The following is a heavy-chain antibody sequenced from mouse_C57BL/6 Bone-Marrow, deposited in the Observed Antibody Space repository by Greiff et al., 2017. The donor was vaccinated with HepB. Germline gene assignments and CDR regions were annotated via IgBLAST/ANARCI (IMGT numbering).Heavy chain of an antibody. CDR3: ARSVELLRYFDY. Sequence: QVQLQQSGAELVKPGASVKLSCKASGYTFTSYWMHWVKQRPGQGLEWIGMIHPNSGSTNYNEKFKSKATLTVDKSSSTSYMQLSSLTSEDSAVYYCARSVELLRYFDYWGQGTTLTVSS. J-gene: IGHJ2*01. D-gene: IGHD1-1*01. CDR2: IHPNSGST. V-gene: IGHV1-64*01. CDR1: GYTFTSYW.